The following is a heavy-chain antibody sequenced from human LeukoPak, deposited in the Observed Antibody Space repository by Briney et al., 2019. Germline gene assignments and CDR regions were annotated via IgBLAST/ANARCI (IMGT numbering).Heavy chain of an antibody. Sequence: GGSLRLSCAASGFTFSSYSMNWVRQAPGRGLEWVSSISSSSSYIYYADSVKGRFTISRDNAKNSLYLQMNSLRAEDTAVYYYARDSSSWYVVDYWGQGTPVTVSS. CDR2: ISSSSSYI. V-gene: IGHV3-21*01. D-gene: IGHD6-13*01. CDR1: GFTFSSYS. CDR3: ARDSSSWYVVDY. J-gene: IGHJ4*02.